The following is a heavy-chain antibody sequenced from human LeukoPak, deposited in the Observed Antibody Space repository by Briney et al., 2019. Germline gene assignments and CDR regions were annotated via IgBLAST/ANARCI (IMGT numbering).Heavy chain of an antibody. CDR3: AKDFWSGYYPNY. CDR2: SGSGGST. V-gene: IGHV3-23*01. D-gene: IGHD3-3*01. Sequence: PWGSLRLSCAASGFTFSSYAMSWVRQAPGKGLEWVSGSGSGGSTYYADSVKGRFTISRDDSKNTLYLQMNSLRAEDTAVYYCAKDFWSGYYPNYWGQETLVTVSS. CDR1: GFTFSSYA. J-gene: IGHJ4*02.